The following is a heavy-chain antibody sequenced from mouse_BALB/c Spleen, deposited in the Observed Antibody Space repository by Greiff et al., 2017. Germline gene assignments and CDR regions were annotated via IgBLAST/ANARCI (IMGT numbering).Heavy chain of an antibody. D-gene: IGHD1-1*01. CDR2: IYPGNSDT. V-gene: IGHV1-5*01. Sequence: VQLKQSGTVLARPGASVKMSCKASGYSFTSYWMHWVKQRPGQGLEWIGAIYPGNSDTSYNQKFKGKAKLTAVTSASTAYMELSSLTNEDSAVYYCTKATTVVAIDYWGQGTTLTVSS. CDR1: GYSFTSYW. CDR3: TKATTVVAIDY. J-gene: IGHJ2*01.